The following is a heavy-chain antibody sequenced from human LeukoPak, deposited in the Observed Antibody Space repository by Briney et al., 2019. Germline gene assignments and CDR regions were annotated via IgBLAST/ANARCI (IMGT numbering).Heavy chain of an antibody. D-gene: IGHD6-13*01. CDR3: ARDKGSSWSGGFDY. V-gene: IGHV3-21*01. CDR2: ISSSSSYI. J-gene: IGHJ4*02. Sequence: KSGGSLRLSCAASVFTFSSYSMNWAGQAPAKGLEWVSSISSSSSYIYYADSVKGRFTISRDNAKNALYLQMNSLRAEDTAVYYCARDKGSSWSGGFDYWGQGTLVTVSS. CDR1: VFTFSSYS.